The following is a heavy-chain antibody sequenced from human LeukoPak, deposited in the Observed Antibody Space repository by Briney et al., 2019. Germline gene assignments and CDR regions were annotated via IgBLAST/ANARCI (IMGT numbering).Heavy chain of an antibody. J-gene: IGHJ5*02. CDR2: INPNSGGT. CDR1: GYTFTGYY. Sequence: ASVKVSCKASGYTFTGYYMHWVQQAPGQGLEWMGWINPNSGGTNYAQKFQGRVTMTRDTSISTAYMELSRLRSDDTAVYYCARTAPIAAAGTGWFDPWGQGTLVTVSS. CDR3: ARTAPIAAAGTGWFDP. V-gene: IGHV1-2*02. D-gene: IGHD6-13*01.